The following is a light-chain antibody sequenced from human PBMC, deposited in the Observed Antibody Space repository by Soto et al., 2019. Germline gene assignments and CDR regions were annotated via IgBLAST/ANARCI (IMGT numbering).Light chain of an antibody. Sequence: DIQMTQSPSSLSASVGDRVTITCQASQDIHNYLVWYQQKPGQAPNLVIYDASSLKTGVSLRFSGGGSGTHFTFTINSLQPEDVATYYCQQFDSVPCTFGQGTKLEIK. V-gene: IGKV1-33*01. CDR2: DAS. J-gene: IGKJ2*02. CDR1: QDIHNY. CDR3: QQFDSVPCT.